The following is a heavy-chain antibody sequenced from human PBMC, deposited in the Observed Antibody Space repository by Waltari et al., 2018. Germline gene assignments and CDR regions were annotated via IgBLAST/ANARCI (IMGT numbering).Heavy chain of an antibody. CDR3: ARPRSDFYDTSGYYETDAFDF. V-gene: IGHV4-39*02. D-gene: IGHD3-22*01. J-gene: IGHJ3*01. CDR2: ISNTGSS. Sequence: QLQLQESGPGLVKPSETLSLTCTVSGDPITSGTYYWGWIRQPPGKGLEWIGSISNTGSSHYNPSLKSRVTISVDTSKNHFSLRLNSVTAADTAVYYCARPRSDFYDTSGYYETDAFDFWGQGTMVIVSS. CDR1: GDPITSGTYY.